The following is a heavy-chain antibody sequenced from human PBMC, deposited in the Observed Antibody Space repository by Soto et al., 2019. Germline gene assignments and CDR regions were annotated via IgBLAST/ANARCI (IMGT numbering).Heavy chain of an antibody. CDR2: INPDSGGT. J-gene: IGHJ4*02. CDR1: GYTFSGYY. CDR3: TRKVRDYHFDY. Sequence: ASVKVSCKASGYTFSGYYMHWVRQAPGQGLEWMGWINPDSGGTKYTQKFQGSCTMTRDTSISTAYMELSGLRSDDTAVYYCTRKVRDYHFDYWGQGTLVTVSS. D-gene: IGHD4-17*01. V-gene: IGHV1-2*02.